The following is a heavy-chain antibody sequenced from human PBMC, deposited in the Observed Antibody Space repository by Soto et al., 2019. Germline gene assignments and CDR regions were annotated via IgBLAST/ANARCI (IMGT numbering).Heavy chain of an antibody. J-gene: IGHJ1*01. CDR1: GFTFSSYS. D-gene: IGHD2-21*01. V-gene: IGHV3-48*01. Sequence: GGSLRLSCAASGFTFSSYSMNWVRQAPGKGLEWVSYISSSSSTIYYADSVKGRFTISRDNAKNSLYLQMNSLRAEDTAVYYCARDCGGDCDEYFQHWGQGTLVTVSS. CDR3: ARDCGGDCDEYFQH. CDR2: ISSSSSTI.